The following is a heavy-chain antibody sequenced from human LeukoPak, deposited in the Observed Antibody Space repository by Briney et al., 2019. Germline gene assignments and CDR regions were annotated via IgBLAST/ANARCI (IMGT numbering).Heavy chain of an antibody. Sequence: GGSLRLSCAASGFTFTSYAMSWVRQAPGKGLEWVSAISGSGGSTYYADSVKGRFTISRDNSKNTLYLQMNSLRAEDTAVYYCAKDCSGGSCYFDYWGQGTLVTVSS. CDR2: ISGSGGST. J-gene: IGHJ4*02. CDR1: GFTFTSYA. CDR3: AKDCSGGSCYFDY. D-gene: IGHD2-15*01. V-gene: IGHV3-23*01.